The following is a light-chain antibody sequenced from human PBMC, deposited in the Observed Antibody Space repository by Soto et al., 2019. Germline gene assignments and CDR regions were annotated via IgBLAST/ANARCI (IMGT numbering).Light chain of an antibody. Sequence: QSVLAQPPSVSGAPGHRVTISCTGSSSNIGAYYDVHWYQQLPGTAPKLLIYGNSSRPSGVPDRFSVSRSGTSASLAITGLQAEDEADYYCQSYDSRLSGWVFGGGTKLTVL. CDR2: GNS. CDR3: QSYDSRLSGWV. CDR1: SSNIGAYYD. V-gene: IGLV1-40*01. J-gene: IGLJ3*02.